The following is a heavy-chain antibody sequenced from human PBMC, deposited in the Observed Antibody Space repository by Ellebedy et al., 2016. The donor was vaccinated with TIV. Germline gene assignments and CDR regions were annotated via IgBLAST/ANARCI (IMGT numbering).Heavy chain of an antibody. V-gene: IGHV3-33*01. Sequence: GGSLRLXXAASGFTFSSYGMHWVRQAPGKGLEWVAVIWYDGSNKYYADSVKGRFTISRDNSKNTLYLQMNSLRAEDTAVYYCARDPASFDYWGQGTLVTVSS. J-gene: IGHJ4*02. CDR1: GFTFSSYG. CDR2: IWYDGSNK. CDR3: ARDPASFDY.